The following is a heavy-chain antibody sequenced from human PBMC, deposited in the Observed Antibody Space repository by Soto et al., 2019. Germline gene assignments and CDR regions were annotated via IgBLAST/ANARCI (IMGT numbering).Heavy chain of an antibody. J-gene: IGHJ6*02. Sequence: GGSLRLSCAASEFTFDKYYMTWVRQAPGKGPEWVANIKPDGSEQYYADSVKGRFTISRDNANNSLYLQMNSLRAEDTAVYFCARGNWNYYYGFDVWGQGTTVTVSS. CDR3: ARGNWNYYYGFDV. CDR2: IKPDGSEQ. CDR1: EFTFDKYY. D-gene: IGHD1-20*01. V-gene: IGHV3-7*01.